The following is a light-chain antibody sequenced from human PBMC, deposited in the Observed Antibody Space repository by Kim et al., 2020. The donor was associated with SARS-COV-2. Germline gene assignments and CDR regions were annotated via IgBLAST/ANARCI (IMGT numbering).Light chain of an antibody. CDR2: YDS. CDR1: NIGSKS. J-gene: IGLJ3*02. CDR3: QVWDSSSDHRV. Sequence: SYELTQPPSVSVAPGKTASITCGGNNIGSKSVDWYQQKPGQAPVLVIYYDSDRPSGIPERFSGSNSGNTATLTISRVDAGDEADYYCQVWDSSSDHRVFGGGTKLTVL. V-gene: IGLV3-21*04.